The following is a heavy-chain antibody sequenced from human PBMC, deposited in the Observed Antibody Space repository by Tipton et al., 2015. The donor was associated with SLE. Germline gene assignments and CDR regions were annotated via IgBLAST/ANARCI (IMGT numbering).Heavy chain of an antibody. J-gene: IGHJ3*02. Sequence: QSGPEVKKPGASGKVSCKASGYTFTSYGISWVRQAPGQGLEWMGWISAYNGNTNYAQKLQGRVTMTTDTSTSTAYMELRSLRSDDTAVYYCARGGPGYSSRGYEAFDIWGQGTMVTVSS. CDR3: ARGGPGYSSRGYEAFDI. V-gene: IGHV1-18*01. D-gene: IGHD6-13*01. CDR2: ISAYNGNT. CDR1: GYTFTSYG.